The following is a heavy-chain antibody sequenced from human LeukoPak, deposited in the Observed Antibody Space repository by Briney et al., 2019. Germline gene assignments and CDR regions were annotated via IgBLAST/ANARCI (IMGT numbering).Heavy chain of an antibody. CDR1: GYTFTNFG. Sequence: ASVKVSCKASGYTFTNFGISWVRQAPGQGLEWMGWTSVYNGDTNYVQKLQGRVTMTTDTSTDTAYMELRSLRSDDTAVYYCAREDRLLPAGLEVDYWGQGTLVTVSS. CDR3: AREDRLLPAGLEVDY. J-gene: IGHJ4*02. V-gene: IGHV1-18*01. CDR2: TSVYNGDT. D-gene: IGHD2-2*01.